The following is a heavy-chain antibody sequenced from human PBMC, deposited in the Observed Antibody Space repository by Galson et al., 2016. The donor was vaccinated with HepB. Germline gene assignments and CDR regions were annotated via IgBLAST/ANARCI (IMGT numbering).Heavy chain of an antibody. V-gene: IGHV3-48*01. CDR3: ARTAFSYSGSYWWFHP. CDR2: ISSDSGTI. J-gene: IGHJ5*02. D-gene: IGHD1-26*01. Sequence: SLRLSCAASKFTFSTYTMNWVRQAPGKGLEWVSYISSDSGTIYYADSVKGRFTISRDNAKNSLYLQMNSLRAEDTAVYYRARTAFSYSGSYWWFHPWGQGTLVTVSS. CDR1: KFTFSTYT.